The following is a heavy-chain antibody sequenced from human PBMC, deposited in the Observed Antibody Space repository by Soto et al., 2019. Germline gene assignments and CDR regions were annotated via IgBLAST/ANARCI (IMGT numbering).Heavy chain of an antibody. J-gene: IGHJ4*02. CDR3: VRQAQGY. CDR2: IYYSGST. Sequence: SETLSLTCTVSGGSISSGGYYWSWIRQPPGKGLEWIGYIYYSGSTNYNPSLKNRVTISVDTSKNQLSLKLSSVTAADTAVYYCVRQAQGYWGQGTLVTVSS. CDR1: GGSISSGGYY. V-gene: IGHV4-61*08.